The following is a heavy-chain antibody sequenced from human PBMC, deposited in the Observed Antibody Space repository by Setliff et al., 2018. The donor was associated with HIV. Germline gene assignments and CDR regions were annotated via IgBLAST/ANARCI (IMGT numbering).Heavy chain of an antibody. D-gene: IGHD3-3*01. V-gene: IGHV4-34*01. J-gene: IGHJ4*02. CDR1: GGSFSDYY. CDR2: INHRGST. Sequence: SETLSLTCAVYGGSFSDYYWTWIRQSPGKGLEWIGEINHRGSTYYKPSLKSRVTISVDTSKSQFSLRLSSVAAGDTAVYYCARSIVPVASGYYYFEYWGQGTLVTVS. CDR3: ARSIVPVASGYYYFEY.